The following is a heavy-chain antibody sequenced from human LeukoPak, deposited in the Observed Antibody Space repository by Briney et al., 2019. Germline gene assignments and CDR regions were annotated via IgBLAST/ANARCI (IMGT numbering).Heavy chain of an antibody. CDR1: GFTFSSYG. V-gene: IGHV3-33*01. D-gene: IGHD2-2*01. CDR3: ARSKGLGYCSSTSCHYYYYYGMDV. J-gene: IGHJ6*04. CDR2: ICYDGSNK. Sequence: PGGSLRLSCAATGFTFSSYGMHWVRQAPGKGLAGVAVICYDGSNKYYADSVKGRFTISRDNSKNTLYLQMNSLRAEDTAVYYCARSKGLGYCSSTSCHYYYYYGMDVWGKGPTVTVSS.